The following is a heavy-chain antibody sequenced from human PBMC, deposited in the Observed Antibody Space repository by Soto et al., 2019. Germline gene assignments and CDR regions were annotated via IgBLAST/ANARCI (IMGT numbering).Heavy chain of an antibody. J-gene: IGHJ4*02. CDR1: GYTFSSHA. V-gene: IGHV1-3*01. D-gene: IGHD3-3*01. Sequence: GASVKVSCKASGYTFSSHAIHWVRQAPGQRLEWMGWINAGNGDTEYSQKFQGGVAITRDTSASSAYMELSTLRSEDTAVYYCARDGARIAVFGVVYYFDYWGQGTVVTVSS. CDR3: ARDGARIAVFGVVYYFDY. CDR2: INAGNGDT.